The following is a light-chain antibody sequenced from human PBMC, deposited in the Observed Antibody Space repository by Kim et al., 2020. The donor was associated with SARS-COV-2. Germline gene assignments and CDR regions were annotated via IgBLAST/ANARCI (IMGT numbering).Light chain of an antibody. J-gene: IGLJ2*01. CDR2: GRN. Sequence: PAGSVALGQTVRITCQGDSLRSYYASWYQQKPRQAPVLVFYGRNNRPSGIPDRFSGSSSGNTDSLTSTGAQAEDEADYYCNSRDSGFGGGTHLTVL. CDR1: SLRSYY. V-gene: IGLV3-19*01. CDR3: NSRDSG.